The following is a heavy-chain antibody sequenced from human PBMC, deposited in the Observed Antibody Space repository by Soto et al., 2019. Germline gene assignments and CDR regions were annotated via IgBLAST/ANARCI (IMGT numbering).Heavy chain of an antibody. J-gene: IGHJ4*02. CDR1: GYTFTAYW. D-gene: IGHD6-13*01. V-gene: IGHV1-2*02. CDR3: ARGGSGSSWNFDY. CDR2: INPNTGGT. Sequence: ASVKVSCKASGYTFTAYWIRWVRQAPGQGLEWIGYINPNTGGTNYAQKFQGRVTMTRDTSISTAYMELSRLRSDDTAVYYCARGGSGSSWNFDYWGQGTLVTVSS.